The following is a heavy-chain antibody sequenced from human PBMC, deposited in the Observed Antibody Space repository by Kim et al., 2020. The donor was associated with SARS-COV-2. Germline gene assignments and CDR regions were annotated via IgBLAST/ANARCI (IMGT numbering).Heavy chain of an antibody. J-gene: IGHJ2*01. CDR3: ARYQVANLWYFDL. D-gene: IGHD2-15*01. V-gene: IGHV4-59*01. Sequence: NYHPSLKSRVTISVDTSKNQFSLRLSSVTAADTALYYCARYQVANLWYFDLWGRGTLVTVSS.